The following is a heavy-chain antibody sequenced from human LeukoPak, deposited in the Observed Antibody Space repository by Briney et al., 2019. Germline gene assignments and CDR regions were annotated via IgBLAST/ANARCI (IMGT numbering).Heavy chain of an antibody. V-gene: IGHV4-39*01. Sequence: SETLSLTCTVSGGSISSSSYYWGWIRQPPGKGLEWIGSIYYSGSTYYNPSLKSRVTISVDTSKNQFSLKLSSVTAADTAVYYCARHARYIAVAGTADAFDIWGQGTMVTVSS. J-gene: IGHJ3*02. CDR3: ARHARYIAVAGTADAFDI. CDR2: IYYSGST. D-gene: IGHD6-19*01. CDR1: GGSISSSSYY.